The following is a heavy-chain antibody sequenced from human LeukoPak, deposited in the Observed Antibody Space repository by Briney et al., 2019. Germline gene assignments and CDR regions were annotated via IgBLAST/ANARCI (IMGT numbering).Heavy chain of an antibody. D-gene: IGHD6-13*01. CDR1: GGSFSGYY. CDR2: INHSGST. J-gene: IGHJ5*02. CDR3: ARVGYSSSRHWFDP. Sequence: ASETLSLTCAVYGGSFSGYYWSWIRQPPGKGLEWIGEINHSGSTNYNPSLKSRVTISVDTSKNQFSLKLSSVTAADTAVYYCARVGYSSSRHWFDPWGQGTLVTVSS. V-gene: IGHV4-34*01.